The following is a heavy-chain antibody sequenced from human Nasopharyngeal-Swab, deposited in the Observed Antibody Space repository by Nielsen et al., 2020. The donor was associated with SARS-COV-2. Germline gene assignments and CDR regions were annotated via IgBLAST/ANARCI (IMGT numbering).Heavy chain of an antibody. CDR1: GYSLTSYW. J-gene: IGHJ6*02. V-gene: IGHV5-51*01. Sequence: GGSLRLSCKGSGYSLTSYWIAWVRHMPGKGLEWMGTIYPRDSDTRYSPSFQGQVTISADKSISTAYLQWSSLKASDTAMYYCVRPEGVATSFKYYFQYGMDVWGQGTMVTVPS. D-gene: IGHD5-12*01. CDR2: IYPRDSDT. CDR3: VRPEGVATSFKYYFQYGMDV.